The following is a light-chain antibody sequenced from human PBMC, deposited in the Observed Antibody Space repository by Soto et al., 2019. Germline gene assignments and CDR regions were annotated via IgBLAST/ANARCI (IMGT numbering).Light chain of an antibody. V-gene: IGKV1-5*01. J-gene: IGKJ1*01. CDR3: QQYNTYSPTWT. CDR2: DVS. CDR1: QSVNKW. Sequence: DIQMTQSPSTLSASVGDSVTITCRASQSVNKWLAWYQQKAGRVPRLLISDVSNLESGVPSRFSGSGSGTEFTLTISSLQPDDFATYYCQQYNTYSPTWTFGQGTKVEIK.